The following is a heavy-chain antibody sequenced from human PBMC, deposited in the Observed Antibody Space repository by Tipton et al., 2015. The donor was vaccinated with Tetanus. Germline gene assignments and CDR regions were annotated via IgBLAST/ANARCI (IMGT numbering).Heavy chain of an antibody. CDR1: GGPISTYH. Sequence: LRLSCTVSGGPISTYHWNWIRQFPGKGLEWIGYIDYFGTTKYNPSLKSRVAMSVDTSKNQLSLKLSSVTAADTAVYYCARYSIVATSNNWFDPWGQGTLVTVSS. CDR2: IDYFGTT. J-gene: IGHJ5*02. CDR3: ARYSIVATSNNWFDP. D-gene: IGHD5-12*01. V-gene: IGHV4-59*08.